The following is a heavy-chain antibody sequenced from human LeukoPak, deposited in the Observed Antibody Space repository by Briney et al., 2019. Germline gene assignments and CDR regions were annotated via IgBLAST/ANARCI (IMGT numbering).Heavy chain of an antibody. D-gene: IGHD4-17*01. J-gene: IGHJ4*02. CDR3: AKDGGDYGDYVQGGGFDY. CDR2: IRWNSGTI. V-gene: IGHV3-9*03. Sequence: GRSLRLSCAASGFTFDDYAMHWVRQVPGKGLEWVSGIRWNSGTIGYADSVKGRFIISRDNAKKFLYLQMDSLRVEDMALYYCAKDGGDYGDYVQGGGFDYWGQGTLVTVSS. CDR1: GFTFDDYA.